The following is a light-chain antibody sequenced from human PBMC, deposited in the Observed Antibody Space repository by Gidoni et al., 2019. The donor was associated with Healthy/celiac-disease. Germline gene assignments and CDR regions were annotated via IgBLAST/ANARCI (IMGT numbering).Light chain of an antibody. V-gene: IGKV1-39*01. CDR1: QSISSY. J-gene: IGKJ2*01. CDR3: QQSYSTPYT. Sequence: RVTITCRASQSISSYLNWYQQKPGKAPKLLIYAASSLQSGVPSRFSGSGSGTDFTLPISSLQPEDFATYYCQQSYSTPYTFGQGTKLEIK. CDR2: AAS.